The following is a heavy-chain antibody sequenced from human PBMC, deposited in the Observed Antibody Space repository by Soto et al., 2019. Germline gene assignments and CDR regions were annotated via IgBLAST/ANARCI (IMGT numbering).Heavy chain of an antibody. CDR3: ARGARYDYVWGSSYYFDY. D-gene: IGHD3-16*01. V-gene: IGHV4-34*01. CDR2: INHSGST. J-gene: IGHJ4*02. Sequence: TSETLSLTCAVYGGSFSGYYWSWIRQPPGKGLEWIGEINHSGSTNYNPSLKSRVTISVDTSKNQFSLKLSSVTAADTAVYYCARGARYDYVWGSSYYFDYWGQGTLVTVSS. CDR1: GGSFSGYY.